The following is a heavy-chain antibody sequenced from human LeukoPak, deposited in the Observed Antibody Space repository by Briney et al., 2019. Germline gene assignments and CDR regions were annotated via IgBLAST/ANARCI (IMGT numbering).Heavy chain of an antibody. CDR3: ARVKLTSRIVVAPYYYYYYGMDV. CDR1: GGTFSSYA. Sequence: SVKVSCKASGGTFSSYAISWVRQAPGQGLEWMGGIIPIFGTANYAQKFQGRVTITADESTSTAYMELSSLRSEDTAVYYCARVKLTSRIVVAPYYYYYYGMDVWGQGTTVTVSS. V-gene: IGHV1-69*01. J-gene: IGHJ6*02. D-gene: IGHD3-22*01. CDR2: IIPIFGTA.